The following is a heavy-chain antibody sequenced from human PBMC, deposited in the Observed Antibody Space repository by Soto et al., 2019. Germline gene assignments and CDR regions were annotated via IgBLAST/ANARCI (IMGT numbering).Heavy chain of an antibody. V-gene: IGHV3-11*06. CDR2: ISSSTTYT. CDR3: VKGEYYYDGSAYYPFDY. J-gene: IGHJ4*02. CDR1: GSSFSDYY. D-gene: IGHD3-22*01. Sequence: GGSLRLSCVASGSSFSDYYMRWIRQAPGKGLEWVSYISSSTTYTKYADSVKGRFTISRDNSKNTAYLQMSSLRPEDTAVYYCVKGEYYYDGSAYYPFDYWGQGRIVTVSS.